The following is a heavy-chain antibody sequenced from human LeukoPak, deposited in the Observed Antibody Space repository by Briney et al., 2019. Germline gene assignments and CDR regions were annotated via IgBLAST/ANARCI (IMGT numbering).Heavy chain of an antibody. CDR1: GYTLTELS. Sequence: ASVKVSCKVSGYTLTELSMHWVRQAPGKGLEWMGGFDPEDGETIYAQKFQGRVTMTEDTSTDTAYMELSSLRSEDTAVYYCATPGTTYDAFDILGQGTMVTVSS. J-gene: IGHJ3*02. D-gene: IGHD4-17*01. V-gene: IGHV1-24*01. CDR3: ATPGTTYDAFDI. CDR2: FDPEDGET.